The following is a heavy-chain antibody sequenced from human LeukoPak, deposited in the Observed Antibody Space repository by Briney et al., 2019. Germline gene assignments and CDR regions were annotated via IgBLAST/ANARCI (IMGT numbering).Heavy chain of an antibody. D-gene: IGHD3-10*01. Sequence: PGESLKISCKGSGYSFTSYWISWVRQMPGKGLEWMGRIDPSDSYTRYSPSFQGHVTISVDKSMSTAYLQWSSLKASDTAMYYCARHRGFGEPAFIYWGQGTLVTVSS. V-gene: IGHV5-10-1*01. CDR1: GYSFTSYW. CDR3: ARHRGFGEPAFIY. CDR2: IDPSDSYT. J-gene: IGHJ4*02.